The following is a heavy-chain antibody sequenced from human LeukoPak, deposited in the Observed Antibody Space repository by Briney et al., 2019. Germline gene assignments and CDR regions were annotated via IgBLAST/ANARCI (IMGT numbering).Heavy chain of an antibody. Sequence: SETLSLTCTGSGGSISSYYWSWIRQPPGKGLEWLGYIYTSGSTNYNPSLKSRVTISVDTSKNQFSLKLSSVTAADTAVYYCARRVPYSSGWYPWGYMDVWGKGTTVTVSS. V-gene: IGHV4-4*09. CDR3: ARRVPYSSGWYPWGYMDV. J-gene: IGHJ6*03. D-gene: IGHD6-19*01. CDR2: IYTSGST. CDR1: GGSISSYY.